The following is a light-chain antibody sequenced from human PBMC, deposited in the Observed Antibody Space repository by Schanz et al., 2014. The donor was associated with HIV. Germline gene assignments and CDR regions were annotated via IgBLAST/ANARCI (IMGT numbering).Light chain of an antibody. Sequence: QSALTQPASVSGTPGQSITISCTGSSSDVGGYNYVSWYQQHPGKAPKLMIYDVSDRPSGVSNRFSGSKSGNTASLTISGLEAEDEADYYCSSYAATSNVLFGRGTKLTVL. CDR3: SSYAATSNVL. V-gene: IGLV2-14*03. CDR1: SSDVGGYNY. J-gene: IGLJ3*02. CDR2: DVS.